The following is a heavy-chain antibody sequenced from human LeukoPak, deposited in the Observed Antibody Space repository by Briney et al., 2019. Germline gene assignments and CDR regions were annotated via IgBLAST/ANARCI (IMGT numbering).Heavy chain of an antibody. Sequence: SVKVSXKASGGTFSSYAISWVRQAPGQGLEWMGRIIPIFGTANYAQKFQGRVTITTDESTSTAYMELSSLRSEDTAVYYCAREGPLSRCSGGSCLNWSDPWGQGTLVTVSS. CDR3: AREGPLSRCSGGSCLNWSDP. D-gene: IGHD2-15*01. CDR1: GGTFSSYA. J-gene: IGHJ5*02. V-gene: IGHV1-69*05. CDR2: IIPIFGTA.